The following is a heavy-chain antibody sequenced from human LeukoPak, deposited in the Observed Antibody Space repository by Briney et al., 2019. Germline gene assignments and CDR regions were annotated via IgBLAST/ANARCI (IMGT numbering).Heavy chain of an antibody. D-gene: IGHD4-23*01. J-gene: IGHJ4*02. CDR1: GDSFTGYY. V-gene: IGHV4-34*01. CDR2: INDRGVT. Sequence: SETLSLTCAVYGDSFTGYYWSWIRQPPGRGLEWIGEINDRGVTYSDPSLKSRVTISLDTSKNQFSLKLSSVTAADTAMYYCARVSRGNSVGGDYWGQGTLVTVSS. CDR3: ARVSRGNSVGGDY.